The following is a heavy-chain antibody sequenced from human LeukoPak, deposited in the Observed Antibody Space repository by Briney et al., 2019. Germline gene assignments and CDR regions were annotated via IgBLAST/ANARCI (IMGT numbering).Heavy chain of an antibody. J-gene: IGHJ6*02. Sequence: ESGPTLVNPTQTLTLTCTFSGFSFSTSGVGVGWIRQPPGKALECLALIYWNDDKRYSPSLKSRLSITKDTSKNQVVLTMTNMDPMDTATYYCAHLQLARPYYDFWSGSDYSYYYGMDVWGQGTTVTVSS. CDR3: AHLQLARPYYDFWSGSDYSYYYGMDV. CDR2: IYWNDDK. D-gene: IGHD3-3*01. CDR1: GFSFSTSGVG. V-gene: IGHV2-5*01.